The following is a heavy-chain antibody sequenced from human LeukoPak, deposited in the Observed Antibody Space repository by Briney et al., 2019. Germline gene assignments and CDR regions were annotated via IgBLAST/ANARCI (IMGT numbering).Heavy chain of an antibody. CDR1: GGSISSYY. CDR3: ARDRIGTTCYDY. V-gene: IGHV4-59*01. J-gene: IGHJ4*02. Sequence: SETLSLTCTVSGGSISSYYWSWIRQPPGKGLEWIGYIYYSGSTNYNPSLQSRVTISVDTSKNQFSLKLSSVTAADTAVYYCARDRIGTTCYDYWGQGTLVTVSS. CDR2: IYYSGST. D-gene: IGHD2-2*01.